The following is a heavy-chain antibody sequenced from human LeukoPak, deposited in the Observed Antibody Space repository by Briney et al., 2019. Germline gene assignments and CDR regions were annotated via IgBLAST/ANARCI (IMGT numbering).Heavy chain of an antibody. D-gene: IGHD3-22*01. CDR3: ARERESSSYSSLDP. Sequence: ASVKVSCKASGYTFIDYYIHWVRQAPGQGLEWMGFINLNSGTKYAQKFQGRVTMTRDTSSSTAYMELSRPRSDDTAVYYCARERESSSYSSLDPWGQGTLVTVSS. V-gene: IGHV1-2*02. J-gene: IGHJ5*02. CDR2: INLNSGT. CDR1: GYTFIDYY.